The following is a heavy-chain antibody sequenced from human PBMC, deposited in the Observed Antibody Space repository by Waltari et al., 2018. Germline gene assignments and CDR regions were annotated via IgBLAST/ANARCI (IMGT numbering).Heavy chain of an antibody. D-gene: IGHD1-7*01. Sequence: QVQLQESGPGLVKPSETLSLTCTVSGYSISSGYYWGWIRQPPGKGLEWIGSIYHSGSTYYTPSLKSRVTISVDTSKNQFSLKLTSVTAADTAVYYCARQYNWNYNDAFDIWGQGTMVTVSS. CDR2: IYHSGST. CDR3: ARQYNWNYNDAFDI. CDR1: GYSISSGYY. V-gene: IGHV4-38-2*02. J-gene: IGHJ3*02.